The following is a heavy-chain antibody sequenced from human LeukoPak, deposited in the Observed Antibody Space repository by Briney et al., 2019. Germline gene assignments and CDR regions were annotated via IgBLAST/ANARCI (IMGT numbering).Heavy chain of an antibody. J-gene: IGHJ4*02. D-gene: IGHD3-10*01. CDR3: AKNPFVGYGSDYFDD. CDR2: ISGSGGGT. V-gene: IGHV3-23*01. Sequence: GGSLRLSCAASGVTFRIYAMSCVRQAPGKGLEWVSTISGSGGGTYYADSVKGRFTISRDNSKTTLYLQMNSLRAEDTAVYYCAKNPFVGYGSDYFDDWGQGTLVTVSS. CDR1: GVTFRIYA.